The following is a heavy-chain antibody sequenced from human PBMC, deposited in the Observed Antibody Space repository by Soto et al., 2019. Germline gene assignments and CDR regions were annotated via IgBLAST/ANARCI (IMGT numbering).Heavy chain of an antibody. CDR1: GGTFSSYA. Sequence: QVQLVQSGAEVKKPGSSVKVSCKASGGTFSSYAISWVRQAPGQGLEWMGGIIPIFGTANYAQKFQGRVTITADDSTSTAYMELSSLRSEDTAVYYCARDPEGYYDSSGYYLYYFDYWGQGTLVTVSS. CDR3: ARDPEGYYDSSGYYLYYFDY. V-gene: IGHV1-69*12. CDR2: IIPIFGTA. D-gene: IGHD3-22*01. J-gene: IGHJ4*02.